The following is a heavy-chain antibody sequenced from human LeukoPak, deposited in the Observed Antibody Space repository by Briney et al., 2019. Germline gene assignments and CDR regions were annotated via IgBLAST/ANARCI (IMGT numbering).Heavy chain of an antibody. CDR1: SGSFSGYY. D-gene: IGHD4-17*01. CDR2: INHSGST. V-gene: IGHV4-34*01. Sequence: SETLSLTCAVYSGSFSGYYWSWIRQPPRKGLEWIGEINHSGSTNYNPSLKSRVTISVDTSKNQFSLKLSSVTAADTAVYYCATLSTTVTTDPWFDPWGQGTLVTVSS. J-gene: IGHJ5*02. CDR3: ATLSTTVTTDPWFDP.